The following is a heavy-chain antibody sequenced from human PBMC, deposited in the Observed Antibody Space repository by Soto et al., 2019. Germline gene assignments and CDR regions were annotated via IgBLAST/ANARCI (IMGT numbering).Heavy chain of an antibody. D-gene: IGHD3-16*02. CDR3: AKERYGPLYLEDYGMDV. J-gene: IGHJ6*02. V-gene: IGHV3-30*18. CDR2: ISYDGSNK. CDR1: GFTFSSYG. Sequence: GGSLRLSCVASGFTFSSYGIHWVRQAPGRGLEWVAVISYDGSNKYYADSVKGRFTISRDNFKNTLYLQMNSLRAEDTAVYYCAKERYGPLYLEDYGMDVWGQGTTVTVSS.